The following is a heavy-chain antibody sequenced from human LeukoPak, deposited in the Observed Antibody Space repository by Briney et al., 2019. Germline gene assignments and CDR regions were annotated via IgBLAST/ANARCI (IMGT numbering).Heavy chain of an antibody. CDR2: IKSKTDGGTT. J-gene: IGHJ4*02. CDR3: TTLELEWELPKGTY. V-gene: IGHV3-15*01. D-gene: IGHD1-26*01. Sequence: PGGSLRLSCAASGFTFSNAWMSWVRQAPGKGLEWVGRIKSKTDGGTTDYAAPVKGRFTISRDDSKNTLYLLMNSLKPEDTAVYYCTTLELEWELPKGTYWGQGTLVTVSS. CDR1: GFTFSNAW.